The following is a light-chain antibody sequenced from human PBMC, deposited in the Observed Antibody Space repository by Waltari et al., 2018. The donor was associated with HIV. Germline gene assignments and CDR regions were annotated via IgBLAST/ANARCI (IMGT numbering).Light chain of an antibody. Sequence: QAGLTQPPSVSTGLRQTATLTCTGNSDNVGDQGATWLQQHQGHPPKLLFYRDNSRPAGISERFSASRSVNTASLTITGLQPEDEADYFCSAWDRSLSAVVFGGGTTLIVL. V-gene: IGLV10-54*04. CDR1: SDNVGDQG. CDR2: RDN. J-gene: IGLJ2*01. CDR3: SAWDRSLSAVV.